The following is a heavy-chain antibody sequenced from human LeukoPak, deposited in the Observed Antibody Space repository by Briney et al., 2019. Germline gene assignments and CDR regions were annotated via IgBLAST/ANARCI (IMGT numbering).Heavy chain of an antibody. J-gene: IGHJ3*02. D-gene: IGHD3-22*01. Sequence: ASETLSLTCTVSGGSISSSSYYWGWIRQPPGKGLEWIGSIYYSGSTYYNPSLKSRVTISVDTSKNQFSLKLSSATAADTAVYYCARDNPYYYDSSGSAAGGLGAFDIWGQGTMVTVSS. V-gene: IGHV4-39*07. CDR1: GGSISSSSYY. CDR2: IYYSGST. CDR3: ARDNPYYYDSSGSAAGGLGAFDI.